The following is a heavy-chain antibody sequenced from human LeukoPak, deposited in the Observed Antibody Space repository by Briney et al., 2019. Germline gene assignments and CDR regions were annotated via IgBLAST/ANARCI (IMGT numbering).Heavy chain of an antibody. CDR3: AREDGTD. CDR1: GGSISSSSYY. Sequence: SETLSRTCTVSGGSISSSSYYWGWIRQPPGKGLEWIGSIYYSGSTYYNPSLKSRVTISVDTSKNQFSLKLSSVTAADTAVYYCAREDGTDWGQGTLVTVSS. D-gene: IGHD1-1*01. V-gene: IGHV4-39*07. CDR2: IYYSGST. J-gene: IGHJ4*02.